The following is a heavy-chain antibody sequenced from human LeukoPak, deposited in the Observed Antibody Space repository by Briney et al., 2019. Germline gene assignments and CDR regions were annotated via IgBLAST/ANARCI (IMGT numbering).Heavy chain of an antibody. J-gene: IGHJ3*02. CDR3: ARELYDYGDPERDSDAFDI. Sequence: SETLSLTCTVSGGSISSYYWSWIRQPSGKGLEWIGYIYYSGSTNHNPSLKSRVAISVDTSKNQFSLKLSSVTAADTAVYYCARELYDYGDPERDSDAFDIWGQGTMVTVPS. CDR1: GGSISSYY. V-gene: IGHV4-59*01. D-gene: IGHD4-17*01. CDR2: IYYSGST.